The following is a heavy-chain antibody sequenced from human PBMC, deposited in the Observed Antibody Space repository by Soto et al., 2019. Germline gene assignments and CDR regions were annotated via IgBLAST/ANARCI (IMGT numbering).Heavy chain of an antibody. CDR1: GGTFSSYA. Sequence: SVKVSGKASGGTFSSYAISWVRQAPGQGLEWMGGIIPIFGTANYAQKFQGRVTITADKSTSTAYMELSSLRSEDTAVYYCARDLGYCSSTSCSPSNYYYYGMDVWGQGTTVTVSS. CDR2: IIPIFGTA. CDR3: ARDLGYCSSTSCSPSNYYYYGMDV. D-gene: IGHD2-2*03. V-gene: IGHV1-69*06. J-gene: IGHJ6*02.